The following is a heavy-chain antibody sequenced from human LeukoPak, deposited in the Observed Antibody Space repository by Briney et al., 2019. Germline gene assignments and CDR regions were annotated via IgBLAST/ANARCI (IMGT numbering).Heavy chain of an antibody. CDR2: INPNSGGT. Sequence: GASVKVSCKASGYTFTGYYMHWVRQAPGQGLEWMGWINPNSGGTNYAQKFQGRVTMTRDTSISTAYMELSRLRSDDTAVYYCARGGSYPDATDIVVVPAARWWYYYYYMDVWGKGTTVTVSS. D-gene: IGHD2-2*01. CDR3: ARGGSYPDATDIVVVPAARWWYYYYYMDV. CDR1: GYTFTGYY. V-gene: IGHV1-2*02. J-gene: IGHJ6*03.